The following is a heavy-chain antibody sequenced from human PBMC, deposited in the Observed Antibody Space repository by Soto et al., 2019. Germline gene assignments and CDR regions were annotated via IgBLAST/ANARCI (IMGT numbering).Heavy chain of an antibody. CDR1: GFTFSSYA. V-gene: IGHV3-23*01. CDR2: ISGSGGTA. Sequence: VQLLESGGGSVQPGGSLRLSCAASGFTFSSYAMHWVRRPPGKGLEWVSSISGSGGTAYYAGSVKGRFSISRDSLVNTLYLQMNSLRAEDTAVYYCAKGRGQNWNFDYWGQGTLVTGSP. J-gene: IGHJ4*02. D-gene: IGHD1-1*01. CDR3: AKGRGQNWNFDY.